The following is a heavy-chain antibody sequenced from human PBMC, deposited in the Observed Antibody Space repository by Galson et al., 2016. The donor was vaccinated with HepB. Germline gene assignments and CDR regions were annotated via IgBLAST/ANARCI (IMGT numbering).Heavy chain of an antibody. Sequence: SLRLSCAASGFTFSSFAMSWARQAPGKGLEWVSTISGSGGDTYHADSVKGRFTIARDNSKNIVYLQMKNLRAEDTAIYFCAKSGDDNGDPNDAFDIWGQGTLITVSS. J-gene: IGHJ3*02. CDR1: GFTFSSFA. CDR3: AKSGDDNGDPNDAFDI. D-gene: IGHD4-17*01. V-gene: IGHV3-23*01. CDR2: ISGSGGDT.